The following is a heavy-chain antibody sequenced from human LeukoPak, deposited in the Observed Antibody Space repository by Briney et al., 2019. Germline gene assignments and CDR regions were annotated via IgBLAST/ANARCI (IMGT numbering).Heavy chain of an antibody. CDR2: ISYDGSNK. J-gene: IGHJ4*02. V-gene: IGHV3-30*18. CDR1: GFTFSSYG. Sequence: GGSLRLSCAASGFTFSSYGMHWVRQAPGKGLEWVAVISYDGSNKYYADSVKGRFTISRDNSKNTLYPQMNSLRAEDTAVYYCAKDPSNWGQGTLVTVSS. CDR3: AKDPSN.